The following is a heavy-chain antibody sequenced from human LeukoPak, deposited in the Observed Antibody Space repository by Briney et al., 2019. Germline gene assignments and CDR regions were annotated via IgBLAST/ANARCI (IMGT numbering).Heavy chain of an antibody. J-gene: IGHJ4*02. D-gene: IGHD3-10*01. V-gene: IGHV4-34*01. CDR1: GGSFSGHY. Sequence: SETLSLTCAVYGGSFSGHYGSWIRQPPGKGLEWIGEINHRGSTNYHPFLKSRVTISGDTSKNQFSLKLSSVTAADTAVYYCVGYYYGSGSYHNYPNFDYWGQGTLVTVSS. CDR3: VGYYYGSGSYHNYPNFDY. CDR2: INHRGST.